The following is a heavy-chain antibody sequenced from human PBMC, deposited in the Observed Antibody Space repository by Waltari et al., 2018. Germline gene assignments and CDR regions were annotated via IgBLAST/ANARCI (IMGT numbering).Heavy chain of an antibody. Sequence: QVQLVESVGGVVQPGRSLSLSCSAPGFSSSSYGMHWARQAPGKGLEWVAVIWFDGSNKYYADAVKGRFTISRDNSKNTLYLQMNSLRAEDTAVYYCARKTSALYFDYCGQGALVTVSS. CDR2: IWFDGSNK. J-gene: IGHJ4*02. V-gene: IGHV3-33*08. D-gene: IGHD2-2*01. CDR3: ARKTSALYFDY. CDR1: GFSSSSYG.